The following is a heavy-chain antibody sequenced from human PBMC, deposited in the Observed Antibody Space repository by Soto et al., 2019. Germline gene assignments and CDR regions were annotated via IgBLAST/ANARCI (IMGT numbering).Heavy chain of an antibody. J-gene: IGHJ4*02. CDR1: GFSLSTSGVG. Sequence: QITLKESGPTLVKPTQTLTLTCTFSGFSLSTSGVGVGWIRQPPGKALEWLALIYWDDDKRYSPSLKSRLTITKDTSQNQVVLTMTNMDPVDTATYYCAHLDDYGDYDLPFDYWGQGTLVTVSS. D-gene: IGHD4-17*01. CDR2: IYWDDDK. V-gene: IGHV2-5*02. CDR3: AHLDDYGDYDLPFDY.